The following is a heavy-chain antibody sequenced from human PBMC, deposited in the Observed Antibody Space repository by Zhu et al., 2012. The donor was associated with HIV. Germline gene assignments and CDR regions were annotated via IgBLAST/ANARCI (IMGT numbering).Heavy chain of an antibody. CDR3: ARSLFTAYRRSDAFDI. D-gene: IGHD3-16*01. Sequence: QVQLQESGPGLLQPSETLSLICNVSGDSIVNSDFYWGWVRQPPGKGLEWIGSFYYNGVTYYNPSLKSRVTVPLDTSKNQFSLNLNSVTAADTAIYYCARSLFTAYRRSDAFDIWGPGTMVTVSS. CDR1: GDSIVNSDFY. CDR2: FYYNGVT. J-gene: IGHJ3*02. V-gene: IGHV4-39*01.